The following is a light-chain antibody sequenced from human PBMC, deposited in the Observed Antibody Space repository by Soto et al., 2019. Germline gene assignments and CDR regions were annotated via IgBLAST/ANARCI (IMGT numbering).Light chain of an antibody. J-gene: IGKJ1*01. CDR2: KTS. CDR1: QSISSW. CDR3: QQYNSFPT. V-gene: IGKV1-5*03. Sequence: DIQMTQSPSTLSASVGDRVTITCRASQSISSWLAWYQQKPGKAPKLLIYKTSSLESGGPSRCSGSGTGTEFTLTISSLQHDDFATYYCQQYNSFPTFGPGTKVEIK.